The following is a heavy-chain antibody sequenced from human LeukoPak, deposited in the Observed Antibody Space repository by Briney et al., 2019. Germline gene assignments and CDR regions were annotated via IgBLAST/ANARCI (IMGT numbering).Heavy chain of an antibody. CDR3: ANIAAAGTDFDY. CDR2: INPNSGGT. Sequence: GASVKVSCKASRYTFTGYYMHWIRQAPGQGLEWMGWINPNSGGTSFAQNFQGRVTMTRDTSISTAYMELSRLRSDDTAVYYCANIAAAGTDFDYWGQGTLVTVSS. D-gene: IGHD6-13*01. CDR1: RYTFTGYY. V-gene: IGHV1-2*02. J-gene: IGHJ4*02.